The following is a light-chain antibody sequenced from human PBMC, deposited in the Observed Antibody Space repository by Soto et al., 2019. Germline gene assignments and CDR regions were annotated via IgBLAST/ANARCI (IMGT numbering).Light chain of an antibody. J-gene: IGLJ3*02. Sequence: QLVLTQSPSASASLGASVKLTCTLSSGLSSYDIAWHQQKPEKGPRYLMKLNSDGSHLKGDGIPDRFSGSSSGAERYLTISSLQSEDEADYYCQTWGTDFWVFGGGTKLTVL. CDR1: SGLSSYD. CDR2: LNSDGSH. CDR3: QTWGTDFWV. V-gene: IGLV4-69*01.